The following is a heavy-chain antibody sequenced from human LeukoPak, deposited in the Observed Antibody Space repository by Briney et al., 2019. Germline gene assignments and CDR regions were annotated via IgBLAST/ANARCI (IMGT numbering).Heavy chain of an antibody. J-gene: IGHJ4*02. Sequence: SVKVSCKASGYTFTSYAISWVRQAPGQGLEWMGGIIPIFGTANYAQKFQGRATITTDESTSTAYMELSRLRSDDTAVYYCAREPEYSSSSIDYWGQGTLVTVSS. V-gene: IGHV1-69*05. CDR2: IIPIFGTA. CDR3: AREPEYSSSSIDY. CDR1: GYTFTSYA. D-gene: IGHD6-6*01.